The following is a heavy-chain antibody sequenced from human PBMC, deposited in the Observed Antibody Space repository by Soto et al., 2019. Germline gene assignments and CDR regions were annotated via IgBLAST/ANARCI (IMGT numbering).Heavy chain of an antibody. D-gene: IGHD3-10*01. J-gene: IGHJ4*02. CDR3: ARGGRRILWFGELPPNPQNGLDY. V-gene: IGHV1-2*04. Sequence: ASVKVSCKASGYTFTGYYMHWVRQAPGQGLEWMGWINPNSGGTNYAQKFQGWVTMTRDTSISTAYMELSRLGSDDTAVYYCARGGRRILWFGELPPNPQNGLDYWGQGTLVTVSS. CDR1: GYTFTGYY. CDR2: INPNSGGT.